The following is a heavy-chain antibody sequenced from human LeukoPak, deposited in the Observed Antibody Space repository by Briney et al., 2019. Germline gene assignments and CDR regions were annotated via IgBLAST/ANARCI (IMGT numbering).Heavy chain of an antibody. D-gene: IGHD3-22*01. CDR3: ARDRYYDSSGYVPLGY. CDR2: ISAYNGNT. V-gene: IGHV1-18*01. CDR1: GYTFTSYG. J-gene: IGHJ4*02. Sequence: ASVKVSCKASGYTFTSYGVGWVRQAPGQGLEWMGWISAYNGNTNYAQKLQGRVTMTTDTSTSTAYMELRSLRSDDTAVYYCARDRYYDSSGYVPLGYWGQGTLVTVSS.